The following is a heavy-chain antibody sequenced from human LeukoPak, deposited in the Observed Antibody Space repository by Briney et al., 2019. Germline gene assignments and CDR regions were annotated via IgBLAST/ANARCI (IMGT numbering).Heavy chain of an antibody. D-gene: IGHD6-19*01. CDR2: ISYDGSNK. V-gene: IGHV3-30*18. Sequence: GRSLRLSCAASGFTFSSYGMHWVRQAPGKGLEWVAVISYDGSNKYYADSVKGRFTISRDNSKNTLYLQMNSLRAEDTAVYYCAKDFSCYSSDLRPSYFDYWGQGTLVTVSS. CDR1: GFTFSSYG. J-gene: IGHJ4*02. CDR3: AKDFSCYSSDLRPSYFDY.